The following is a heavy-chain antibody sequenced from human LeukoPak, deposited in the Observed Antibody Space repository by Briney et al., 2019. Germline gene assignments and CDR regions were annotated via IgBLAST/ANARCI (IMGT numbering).Heavy chain of an antibody. CDR2: IKQDGSEK. CDR1: RFTPSSFW. Sequence: SLRPSCAPSRFTPSSFWISWVRHPPGKGLEWVANIKQDGSEKHYMDSVKGRFTISRDNAKGSLYLQLNSLRAEDTAMYYCATYSGNDRKDAFDVWGQGKRVTVSS. V-gene: IGHV3-7*03. J-gene: IGHJ3*01. D-gene: IGHD5-12*01. CDR3: ATYSGNDRKDAFDV.